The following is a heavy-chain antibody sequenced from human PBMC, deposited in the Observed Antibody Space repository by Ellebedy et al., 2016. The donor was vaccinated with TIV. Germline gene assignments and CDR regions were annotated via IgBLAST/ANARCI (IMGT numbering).Heavy chain of an antibody. D-gene: IGHD5-24*01. CDR3: ARDTGGMATINDFSGMDV. J-gene: IGHJ6*02. V-gene: IGHV3-21*06. CDR2: ITFSDSYL. Sequence: GESLKISXAASGVTFSSYSMNWVRQAPEKGLEWVSSITFSDSYLYYADSVKGRFTISRDNAKNSVYLQMNSLRAEDTAVYYCARDTGGMATINDFSGMDVWGQGTTVTVSS. CDR1: GVTFSSYS.